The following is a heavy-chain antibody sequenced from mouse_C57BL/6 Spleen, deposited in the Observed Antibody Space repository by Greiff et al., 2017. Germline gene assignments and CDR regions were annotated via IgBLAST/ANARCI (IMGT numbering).Heavy chain of an antibody. CDR2: ISSGVDYI. J-gene: IGHJ3*01. D-gene: IGHD2-3*01. V-gene: IGHV5-9-1*02. CDR1: GFTFSSYA. Sequence: EVKVVESGEGLVKPGGSLKLSCAASGFTFSSYAMSWVRQTPEKRLEWVAYISSGVDYIYYADTVKGRVTISRDNARNTLYLQMSSLKSEDTAMDYCTRGQDDGYYPFAYWGQGTLVTVSA. CDR3: TRGQDDGYYPFAY.